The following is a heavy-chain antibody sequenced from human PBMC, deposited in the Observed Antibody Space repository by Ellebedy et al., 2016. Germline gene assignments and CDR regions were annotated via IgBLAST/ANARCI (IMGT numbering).Heavy chain of an antibody. CDR3: ARVGGSPQAVFDY. Sequence: SETLSLTCAVYGASFTDYYWTWIRQPPGKGLEWIGEIHPSGSSTYNPSLNSRVAISIDTSKNQFSLRLNSVTAADTAVYYCARVGGSPQAVFDYWGQGALVTVSS. D-gene: IGHD1-26*01. CDR2: IHPSGSS. CDR1: GASFTDYY. V-gene: IGHV4-34*01. J-gene: IGHJ4*02.